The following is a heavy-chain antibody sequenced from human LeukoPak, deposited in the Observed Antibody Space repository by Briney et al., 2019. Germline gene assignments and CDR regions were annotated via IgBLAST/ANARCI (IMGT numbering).Heavy chain of an antibody. CDR2: ISYDGSNK. CDR3: AKDGSPPITMIVGDAFDI. D-gene: IGHD3-22*01. V-gene: IGHV3-30*18. CDR1: GFTLSSNG. J-gene: IGHJ3*02. Sequence: GGSLGLSSAASGFTLSSNGLHWVRQPQGKGLGWVAVISYDGSNKYYADSVKGRFTISRDNSKNTLYLQMNSLRAEDTAVYYCAKDGSPPITMIVGDAFDIWGQGTMVTVSS.